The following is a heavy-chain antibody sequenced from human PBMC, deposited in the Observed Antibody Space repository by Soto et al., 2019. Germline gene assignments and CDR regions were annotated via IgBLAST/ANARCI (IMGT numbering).Heavy chain of an antibody. D-gene: IGHD2-15*01. Sequence: GESLKISCKGSGYSFTNYWISWVRQMPGKGLEWMGRIDPSDSYINYSPSFQGHVSISADKSISTAYLQWSSLKASDTAMYYCARSGCSGGSCSDYWGQATLVIVYS. CDR2: IDPSDSYI. CDR3: ARSGCSGGSCSDY. J-gene: IGHJ4*02. CDR1: GYSFTNYW. V-gene: IGHV5-10-1*01.